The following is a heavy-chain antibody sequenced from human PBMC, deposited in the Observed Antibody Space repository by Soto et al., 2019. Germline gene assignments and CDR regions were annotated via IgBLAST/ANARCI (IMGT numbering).Heavy chain of an antibody. Sequence: LGESLKISCKGSGYSFTSYWISWVRQMPGKGLEWMGRIDPSDSYTNYSPSFQGHVTISADKSISTAYLQWSSLKASDTAMYYCARRPLGYCSGGSCRYYYYYGMDVWGQGTTVTVSS. CDR1: GYSFTSYW. CDR2: IDPSDSYT. CDR3: ARRPLGYCSGGSCRYYYYYGMDV. J-gene: IGHJ6*02. V-gene: IGHV5-10-1*01. D-gene: IGHD2-15*01.